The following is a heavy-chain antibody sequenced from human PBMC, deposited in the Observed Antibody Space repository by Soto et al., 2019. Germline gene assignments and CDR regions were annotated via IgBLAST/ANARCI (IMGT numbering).Heavy chain of an antibody. D-gene: IGHD3-22*01. CDR2: IVVGSGNT. CDR3: ARSPDSSGYYPRWYYYGMDV. Sequence: SVKVSCKASGFTFTNSAVQWVRQARGQRLEWIGWIVVGSGNTNYAQKFQERVTITRDMSTSTAYMELSSLRSADTAVYYCARSPDSSGYYPRWYYYGMDVWGQGTTVTVSS. V-gene: IGHV1-58*01. J-gene: IGHJ6*02. CDR1: GFTFTNSA.